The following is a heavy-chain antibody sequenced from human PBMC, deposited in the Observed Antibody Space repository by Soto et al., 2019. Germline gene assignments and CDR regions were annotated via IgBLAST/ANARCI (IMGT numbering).Heavy chain of an antibody. Sequence: SQTLSLTCAISGDSVSSNSAAWNWIRQSPSRGLEWLGRTYYRSKWYNDYAVSVKSRITINPDTSKNQFSLQLNSVTPEDTAVYYCARAFRGLFDWLSRPHYYYGMDVWGQGTTVTVSS. J-gene: IGHJ6*02. D-gene: IGHD3-9*01. V-gene: IGHV6-1*01. CDR2: TYYRSKWYN. CDR3: ARAFRGLFDWLSRPHYYYGMDV. CDR1: GDSVSSNSAA.